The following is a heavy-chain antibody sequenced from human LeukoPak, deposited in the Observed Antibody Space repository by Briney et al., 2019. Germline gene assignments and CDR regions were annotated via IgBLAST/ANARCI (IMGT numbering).Heavy chain of an antibody. CDR3: ARGCSSTSCYAVAPFDP. D-gene: IGHD2-2*01. CDR2: ISSSSSYI. CDR1: GFIFRSYS. V-gene: IGHV3-21*01. J-gene: IGHJ5*02. Sequence: PGGSLRLFCAASGFIFRSYSMNWVRHAPGKGLEWVSSISSSSSYIYYGDAVKGRVTISRDNAKNSLYLQMNSLRAEDTAVYYCARGCSSTSCYAVAPFDPWGQGTLVTASS.